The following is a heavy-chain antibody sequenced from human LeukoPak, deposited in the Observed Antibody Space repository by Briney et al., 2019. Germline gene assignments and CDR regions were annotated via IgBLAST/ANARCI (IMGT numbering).Heavy chain of an antibody. CDR1: GSSISSNY. V-gene: IGHV4-4*07. D-gene: IGHD6-13*01. Sequence: SETLSLTCTVSGSSISSNYWNWIRQPAGKGLEWIGRIYTSGSTNYNPSLKSRVTMSVDTSKNQFSLKLSSVTAADTAVYYCARGRRWAAAAILYWGQGTLVTVSS. CDR2: IYTSGST. J-gene: IGHJ4*02. CDR3: ARGRRWAAAAILY.